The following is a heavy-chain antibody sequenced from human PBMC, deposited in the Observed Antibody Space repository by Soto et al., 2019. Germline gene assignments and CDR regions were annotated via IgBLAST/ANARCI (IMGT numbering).Heavy chain of an antibody. J-gene: IGHJ5*01. Sequence: QVHLVESGGGVVQPGRSLRLSCAASTLTVSLYGIQWVRQAPGKGLDWVAFISNDGGTQYYADSVKGRFSISRDNSMNTVDLHMNSLSAEDTSIYYCARDIWSGNCKWFDSWGQGTLVTVSS. CDR3: ARDIWSGNCKWFDS. V-gene: IGHV3-30*03. CDR2: ISNDGGTQ. CDR1: TLTVSLYG. D-gene: IGHD3-3*01.